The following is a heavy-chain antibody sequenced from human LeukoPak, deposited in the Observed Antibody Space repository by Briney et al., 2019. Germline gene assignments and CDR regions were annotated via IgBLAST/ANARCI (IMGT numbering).Heavy chain of an antibody. V-gene: IGHV3-48*03. Sequence: GGSLRLSCAASGFTLTHYEMFWVRQAPGRGLEWVSYINVGRSVTNYADSMKGRFTMSRDDAKKSVYLQLNSLRAEDTAIYYCARKTDSPGVVGRDRYFELGGSGTLVSVSS. CDR1: GFTLTHYE. J-gene: IGHJ2*01. D-gene: IGHD3-3*01. CDR2: INVGRSVT. CDR3: ARKTDSPGVVGRDRYFEL.